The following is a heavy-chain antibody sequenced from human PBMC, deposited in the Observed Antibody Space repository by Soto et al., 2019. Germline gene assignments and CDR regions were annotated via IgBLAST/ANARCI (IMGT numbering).Heavy chain of an antibody. D-gene: IGHD6-13*01. CDR2: ISSSGGAI. Sequence: EVQLVESGGDLVQPGGSVRLSCAASGFIFSDYTMTWVRQAPGRGLEFVSHISSSGGAIFYAESVKGRFTVSRDNAKNSLYLQMNSLRDEDTAVYFCARDHGGSTWFVGVYYFFGLDVWGQGTAVTVSS. V-gene: IGHV3-48*02. CDR3: ARDHGGSTWFVGVYYFFGLDV. J-gene: IGHJ6*02. CDR1: GFIFSDYT.